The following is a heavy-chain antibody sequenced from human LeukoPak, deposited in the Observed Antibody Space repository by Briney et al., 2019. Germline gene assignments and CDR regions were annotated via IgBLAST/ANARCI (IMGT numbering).Heavy chain of an antibody. D-gene: IGHD3-9*01. Sequence: SQTLSLTCTVSGGSISSGSCYWSWIRQPAGKGLEWIGRIYTSGSTNYNPSLKSRVTISVDTSKNQFSLKLSSVTAADTAVYYCAGTDILTGYQQFDPWGQGTLVTVSS. CDR3: AGTDILTGYQQFDP. J-gene: IGHJ5*02. V-gene: IGHV4-61*02. CDR1: GGSISSGSCY. CDR2: IYTSGST.